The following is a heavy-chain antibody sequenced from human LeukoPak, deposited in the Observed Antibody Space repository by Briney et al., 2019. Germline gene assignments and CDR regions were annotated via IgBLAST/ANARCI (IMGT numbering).Heavy chain of an antibody. CDR3: TKKYCDFWSGSYVRDY. J-gene: IGHJ4*02. CDR2: IKSKTDGGTT. Sequence: PGGSLRLSCAASGFTFNNAWMSWVRQAPGKGLEWVCRIKSKTDGGTTAYAVPVKVRFTISRNNSKNTRFLQMNSLKTEDTAVYYCTKKYCDFWSGSYVRDYWGQGTLATVSS. CDR1: GFTFNNAW. V-gene: IGHV3-15*01. D-gene: IGHD3-3*01.